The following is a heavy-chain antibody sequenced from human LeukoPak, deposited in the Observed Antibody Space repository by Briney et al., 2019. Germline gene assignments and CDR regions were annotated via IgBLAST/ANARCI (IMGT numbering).Heavy chain of an antibody. V-gene: IGHV1-69*13. CDR3: ARVGDFWSGYYKGNWFDP. D-gene: IGHD3-3*01. CDR2: IVPIFGTA. J-gene: IGHJ5*02. Sequence: ASVKVSCKASGGTFSSYAISWVRQAPGQGLEWMGGIVPIFGTANYAQKFQGRVTITADESTSTAYMELSSLRSEDTAVYYCARVGDFWSGYYKGNWFDPWGQGTLVTVSS. CDR1: GGTFSSYA.